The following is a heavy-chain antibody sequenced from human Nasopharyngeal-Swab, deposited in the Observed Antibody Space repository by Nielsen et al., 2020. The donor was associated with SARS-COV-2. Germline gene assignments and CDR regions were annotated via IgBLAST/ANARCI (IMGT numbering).Heavy chain of an antibody. V-gene: IGHV3-33*01. CDR1: GFTFSSYG. CDR2: IWYDGSNK. Sequence: GESLKISCAASGFTFSSYGMHWVRQAPGKGLEWVAVIWYDGSNKYYADSVKGRFTISRDNSKNTLYLQMNSLSAEDTAVYYCASQAGYSSGWPYYFDYWGQGTLVTVSS. D-gene: IGHD6-19*01. CDR3: ASQAGYSSGWPYYFDY. J-gene: IGHJ4*02.